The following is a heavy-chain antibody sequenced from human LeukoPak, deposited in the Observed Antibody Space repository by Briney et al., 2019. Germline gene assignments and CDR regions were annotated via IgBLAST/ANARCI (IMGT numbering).Heavy chain of an antibody. V-gene: IGHV1-18*01. CDR3: ARDRAELYWYYYDSSAIDY. J-gene: IGHJ4*02. CDR2: ISAYNGNT. Sequence: ASVKVSCKASGYTFTSYGISWVRQAPGQGLEWMGWISAYNGNTNYAQKLQGRVTMTTDTSTSTAYMELRSLRSDDTAVYYCARDRAELYWYYYDSSAIDYWGQGTLVTVSS. CDR1: GYTFTSYG. D-gene: IGHD3-22*01.